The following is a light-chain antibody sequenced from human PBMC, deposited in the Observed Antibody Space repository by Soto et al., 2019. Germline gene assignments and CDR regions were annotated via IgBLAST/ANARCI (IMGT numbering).Light chain of an antibody. CDR2: AAS. CDR3: QQRNSDSYT. V-gene: IGKV3-11*01. J-gene: IGKJ2*01. Sequence: IVLTQSPATLSLSPGERATLSCRASQSINNYLAWYQQKPGQAPRLLIYAASNRATGIPARFSGSGSGTDFTLTISSLKPEDFAVYYCQQRNSDSYTFGQGTKLEIK. CDR1: QSINNY.